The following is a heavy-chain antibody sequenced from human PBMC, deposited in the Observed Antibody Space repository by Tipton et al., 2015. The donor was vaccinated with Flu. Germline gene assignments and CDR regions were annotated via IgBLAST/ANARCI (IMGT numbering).Heavy chain of an antibody. D-gene: IGHD5-18*01. CDR1: GYTFTSYG. Sequence: QMQLVQSGAEVKKPGASVKVSCKASGYTFTSYGISWVRQAPGQGLEWMGIITPSGGSTFYSQKFQGRVTMTRDTSTSTDYMELSSLRSEDTAVYYCARGSYGDLIDSWGQGTLVTVSS. V-gene: IGHV1-46*01. CDR3: ARGSYGDLIDS. J-gene: IGHJ4*02. CDR2: ITPSGGST.